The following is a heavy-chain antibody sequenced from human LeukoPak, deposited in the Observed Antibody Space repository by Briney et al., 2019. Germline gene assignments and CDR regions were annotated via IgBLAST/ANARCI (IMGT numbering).Heavy chain of an antibody. CDR2: ISRTGNTI. J-gene: IGHJ4*02. CDR3: ARDLGSSTVTTAFDY. V-gene: IGHV3-11*01. Sequence: PGGSLRLSCAASGFIFNDYYMSWIRQAPGKGLEWLSYISRTGNTIYYRDSVKGQFTISRDNANNLLHLQMDNLRAEDTAVYYCARDLGSSTVTTAFDYWGQGTLVTVSS. D-gene: IGHD4-17*01. CDR1: GFIFNDYY.